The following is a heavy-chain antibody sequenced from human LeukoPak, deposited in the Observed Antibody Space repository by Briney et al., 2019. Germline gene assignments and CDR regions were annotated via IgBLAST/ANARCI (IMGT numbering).Heavy chain of an antibody. J-gene: IGHJ4*02. CDR2: MNPNSGNT. Sequence: ASVKVSCKASGYTFTSYDINWVRQATGQGLEWMGWMNPNSGNTGYAQKIQGRVTMTRDTSISTAYMELSSLRSEDTAVYYCARRSIIYGSGSYYLYWGQGTLVTVSS. CDR3: ARRSIIYGSGSYYLY. D-gene: IGHD3-10*01. V-gene: IGHV1-8*01. CDR1: GYTFTSYD.